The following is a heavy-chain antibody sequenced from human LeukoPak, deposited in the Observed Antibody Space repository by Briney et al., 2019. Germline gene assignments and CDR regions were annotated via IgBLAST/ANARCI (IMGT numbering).Heavy chain of an antibody. CDR2: ISGYNGNT. Sequence: ASVKVSCKASGYSFTSHGISWVRQAPGQGLEWMGWISGYNGNTNYAQKFQGRVTMTTDTSTSTAYMELGSLRSDDTAIYYCARQVDTTMALPDYWGQGTLVTVSS. D-gene: IGHD5-18*01. J-gene: IGHJ4*02. CDR1: GYSFTSHG. CDR3: ARQVDTTMALPDY. V-gene: IGHV1-18*01.